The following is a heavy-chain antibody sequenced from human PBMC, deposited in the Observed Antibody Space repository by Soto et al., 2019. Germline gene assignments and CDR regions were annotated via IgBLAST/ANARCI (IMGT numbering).Heavy chain of an antibody. V-gene: IGHV4-59*01. CDR3: ARSSGYYSSYGY. CDR1: GGSISSYY. Sequence: SETLSLTCAVSGGSISSYYWSWIRQPPGKGLEWIGYIYYSGSTNYNPSLKSRVTISVDTSKNQFSLKLSSVTAADTAVYYCARSSGYYSSYGYWGQGTLVTVSS. CDR2: IYYSGST. D-gene: IGHD3-22*01. J-gene: IGHJ4*02.